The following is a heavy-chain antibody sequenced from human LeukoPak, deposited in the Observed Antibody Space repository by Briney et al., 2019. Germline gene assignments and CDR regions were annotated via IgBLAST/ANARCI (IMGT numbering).Heavy chain of an antibody. J-gene: IGHJ3*02. D-gene: IGHD1-26*01. CDR1: GGSISSGSYY. V-gene: IGHV4-61*02. Sequence: SQTLSLTCTVSGGSISSGSYYWSWIRQPAGKGLEWIGRIYTSGSTNYNPSLKSRVTISVDTSKNQFSLKLSSVTAADTAVYYCARGAMFSGWWELRDAFDIWGQGTMVTVSS. CDR2: IYTSGST. CDR3: ARGAMFSGWWELRDAFDI.